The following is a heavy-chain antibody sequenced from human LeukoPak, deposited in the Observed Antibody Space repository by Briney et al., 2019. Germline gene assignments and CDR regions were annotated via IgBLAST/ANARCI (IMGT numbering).Heavy chain of an antibody. D-gene: IGHD1-26*01. CDR3: ARLLGARSAAIDS. CDR1: GGSISSDY. J-gene: IGHJ4*02. CDR2: IYYNGYT. Sequence: SETLSLTCTVSGGSISSDYWSWIRQPPGKGREWIGYIYYNGYTNYNPSLRSRVTISIDTSKNQFSLKLNSVTAADTAVYYCARLLGARSAAIDSWGQGTLVTVSS. V-gene: IGHV4-59*01.